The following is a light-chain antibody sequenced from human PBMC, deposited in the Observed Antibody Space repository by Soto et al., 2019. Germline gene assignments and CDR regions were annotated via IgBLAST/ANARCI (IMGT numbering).Light chain of an antibody. CDR1: SSDVGAYNY. V-gene: IGLV2-14*01. Sequence: QSALTQPASVSGSPGQSITISCAGTSSDVGAYNYVSWYQRHPDKAPKLMIYDVSNRPSGVSNRFSGSKSGNTASLTISGLQAEDEADYYCCSYTSSNTLLFGGGTKLTVL. J-gene: IGLJ2*01. CDR3: CSYTSSNTLL. CDR2: DVS.